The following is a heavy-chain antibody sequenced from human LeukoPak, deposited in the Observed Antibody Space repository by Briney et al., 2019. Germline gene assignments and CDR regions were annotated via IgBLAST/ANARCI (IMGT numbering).Heavy chain of an antibody. CDR1: GGSISNFY. CDR3: AREDPQTTVPEGMDV. D-gene: IGHD4-17*01. J-gene: IGHJ6*02. V-gene: IGHV4-59*01. Sequence: SETLSLTCTVSGGSISNFYWSWIRQSPGKGLEWTGYIYYSGTTNSNPSLKSRVTISVDTSKNQFSLQLRSVTAADTAVYYCAREDPQTTVPEGMDVWGRGTTVIVSS. CDR2: IYYSGTT.